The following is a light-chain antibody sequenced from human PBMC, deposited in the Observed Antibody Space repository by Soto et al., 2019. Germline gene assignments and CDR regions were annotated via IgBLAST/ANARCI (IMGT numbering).Light chain of an antibody. V-gene: IGKV1-5*03. Sequence: DIQMTQSPSTLSASVGDRVTITCRASQSISSWLAWYQQKPGTAPKLLIYKASTLQTGVPSRFSGSGSGKEFTLTISSLQPDDFATYYCQQYNDNWTFGQGTKVEIK. CDR3: QQYNDNWT. CDR2: KAS. CDR1: QSISSW. J-gene: IGKJ1*01.